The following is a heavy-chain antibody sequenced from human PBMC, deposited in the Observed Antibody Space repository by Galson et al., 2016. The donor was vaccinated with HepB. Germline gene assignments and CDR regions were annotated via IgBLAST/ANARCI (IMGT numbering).Heavy chain of an antibody. CDR3: ARLSSKWNFDH. J-gene: IGHJ4*02. Sequence: SVKVSCKASGGTFSNYAINWVRQAPGQGLEWMGGIIPIYGTNYAQKFQGRVTIIADESTNTAYMELNSLRSDDTAIYYCARLSSKWNFDHWGQGTLVTVSS. CDR2: IIPIYGT. D-gene: IGHD1-20*01. V-gene: IGHV1-69*13. CDR1: GGTFSNYA.